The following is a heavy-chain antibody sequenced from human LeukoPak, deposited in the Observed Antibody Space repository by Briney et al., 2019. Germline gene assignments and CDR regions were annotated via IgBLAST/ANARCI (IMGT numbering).Heavy chain of an antibody. Sequence: SETLSLTCTVSGGSISSYYWSWIRQPPGKGLEWIGYIYYSGSTNHNPSLKSRVTISVDTSKNQFSLKLSSVTAADTAVYYCARAPFRGIFDYWGQGTLVTVSS. V-gene: IGHV4-59*01. J-gene: IGHJ4*02. CDR2: IYYSGST. CDR3: ARAPFRGIFDY. CDR1: GGSISSYY. D-gene: IGHD3-10*01.